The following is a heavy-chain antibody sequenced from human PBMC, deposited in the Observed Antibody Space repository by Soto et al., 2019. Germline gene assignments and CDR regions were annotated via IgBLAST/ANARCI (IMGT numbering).Heavy chain of an antibody. J-gene: IGHJ4*02. CDR2: IIPIFGTA. D-gene: IGHD3-22*01. Sequence: QVQLVQSGAEVRKPGSSVRVSCKASGGSFNRHTISWVRQAPGQGLEWMGGIIPIFGTANHAQKFQGRVTIIADESTITVYIEVSSLRSYDTAIYYCARGWGYDSTDYYYAYWGQGTLVIVSS. CDR3: ARGWGYDSTDYYYAY. CDR1: GGSFNRHT. V-gene: IGHV1-69*01.